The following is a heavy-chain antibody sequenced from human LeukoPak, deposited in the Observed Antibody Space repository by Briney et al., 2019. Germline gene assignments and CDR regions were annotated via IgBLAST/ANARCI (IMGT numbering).Heavy chain of an antibody. CDR1: GITFSNYN. V-gene: IGHV3-21*04. J-gene: IGHJ6*03. D-gene: IGHD3-10*01. Sequence: GGSLRLSCAAPGITFSNYNMNWVRQAPGKGLEWISSITSSSSYTFYADSVKGRLTISRDNAKNSLYLQMNSLRAEDTALYYCARANMVRGVISYYMDVWGKGTTVTVSS. CDR2: ITSSSSYT. CDR3: ARANMVRGVISYYMDV.